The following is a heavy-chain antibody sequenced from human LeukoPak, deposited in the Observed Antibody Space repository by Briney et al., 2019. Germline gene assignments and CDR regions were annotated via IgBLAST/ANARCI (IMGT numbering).Heavy chain of an antibody. V-gene: IGHV3-20*04. D-gene: IGHD3-22*01. CDR1: GFTFSSYS. CDR3: ARGYYYDSSAYPGDY. Sequence: GGSLRLSCAASGFTFSSYSMNWVRQAPGKGLEWVSNINWNGGSTGYADSVKGRFTISRDNVKNSLYLQMNSLRAEDTALYYCARGYYYDSSAYPGDYWGQGTLVTVSS. J-gene: IGHJ4*02. CDR2: INWNGGST.